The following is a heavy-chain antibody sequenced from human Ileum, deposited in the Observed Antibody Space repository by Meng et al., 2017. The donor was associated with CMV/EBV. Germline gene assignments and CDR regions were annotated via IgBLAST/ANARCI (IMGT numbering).Heavy chain of an antibody. V-gene: IGHV3-9*01. D-gene: IGHD6-19*01. Sequence: GGSLRLSCAASGFTFSSYEMNWVRQAPGKGLEWVSGISWNSGNIGYADSVKGRFTISRDNAKNSLYLEMNSLRVEDTALYYCAKDRGGSGWEGGDYWGQGTLVTVSS. J-gene: IGHJ4*02. CDR2: ISWNSGNI. CDR3: AKDRGGSGWEGGDY. CDR1: GFTFSSYE.